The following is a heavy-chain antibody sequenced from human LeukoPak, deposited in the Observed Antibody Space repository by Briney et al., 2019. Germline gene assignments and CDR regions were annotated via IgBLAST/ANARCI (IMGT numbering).Heavy chain of an antibody. CDR1: GGSFSGYY. Sequence: PSEALSLTCAVYGGSFSGYYWSWIRQPPGKGLEWIGEINHSGSTNYNPSLKSRVTISVDTSKNQFSLKLSSVTAADTAVYYCARAQSNCSSTSCYPKYFDYWGQGTLVTVSS. D-gene: IGHD2-2*01. V-gene: IGHV4-34*01. J-gene: IGHJ4*02. CDR3: ARAQSNCSSTSCYPKYFDY. CDR2: INHSGST.